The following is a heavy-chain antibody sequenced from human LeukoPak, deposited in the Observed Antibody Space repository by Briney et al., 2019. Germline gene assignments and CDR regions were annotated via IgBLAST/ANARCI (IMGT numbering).Heavy chain of an antibody. V-gene: IGHV3-9*01. CDR2: ISWNSGSI. CDR3: AKGLGYFDWLPFDY. CDR1: GFTFDDYA. J-gene: IGHJ4*02. Sequence: GGSLRLSCAASGFTFDDYAMHWVRQAPGKGLEWVSGISWNSGSIGYADSVKGRFTISRDNAKNSLYLQMNSLRAEDTALYYCAKGLGYFDWLPFDYWAREPWSPSPQ. D-gene: IGHD3-9*01.